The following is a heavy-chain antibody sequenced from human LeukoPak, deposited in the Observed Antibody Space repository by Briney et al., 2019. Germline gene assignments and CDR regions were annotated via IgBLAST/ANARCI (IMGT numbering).Heavy chain of an antibody. CDR2: ISDNGGST. Sequence: GGSLRLSCAASGFTFSSYAMHWVRQAPGKGLEYVSTISDNGGSTFYANSVKGRFTISRDNSKNTLYLQIGSLRPEDMAVYYCARALIAARPDSLFDYWGQGTLVTVSS. J-gene: IGHJ4*02. V-gene: IGHV3-64*01. CDR3: ARALIAARPDSLFDY. CDR1: GFTFSSYA. D-gene: IGHD6-6*01.